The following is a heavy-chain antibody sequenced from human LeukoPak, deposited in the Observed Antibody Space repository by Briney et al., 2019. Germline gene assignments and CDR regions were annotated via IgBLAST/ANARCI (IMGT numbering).Heavy chain of an antibody. D-gene: IGHD2-2*01. CDR2: ISYDGSNK. J-gene: IGHJ4*02. CDR1: GFIFSNYA. CDR3: ARGYCSSISCYVDY. Sequence: GGSLGLSCAASGFIFSNYAIHWVRQAPGKGLEWVAVISYDGSNKYYADSVKGRFTISGDISKNTLYLQMNSLRAEDTAVYYCARGYCSSISCYVDYWGQGTLVTVSS. V-gene: IGHV3-30*04.